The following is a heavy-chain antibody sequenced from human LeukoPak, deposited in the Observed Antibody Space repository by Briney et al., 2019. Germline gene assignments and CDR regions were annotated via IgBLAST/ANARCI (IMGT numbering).Heavy chain of an antibody. CDR1: GHSFSNYW. D-gene: IGHD3-22*01. CDR3: ARRYYYNTEFDP. V-gene: IGHV5-51*01. J-gene: IGHJ5*02. CDR2: IHPSDSDT. Sequence: GESLKISCKASGHSFSNYWIGWVRQMPGKGLEWMGIIHPSDSDTVYSPSFAGQVTISADKSINTAYLQWSSLKASDTAIYYCARRYYYNTEFDPWGQGTLVTVSS.